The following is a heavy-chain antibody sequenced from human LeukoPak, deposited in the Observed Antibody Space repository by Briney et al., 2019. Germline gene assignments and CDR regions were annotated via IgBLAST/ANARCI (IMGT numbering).Heavy chain of an antibody. Sequence: PGGSLRLSCAASGFTFSGSAMHWVRQASGKGLEWVGRIRSKANSYATAYAASVKGRFTISRDDSKNTAYLQMNSLKTEDTAVYYCTRLTQMPGAANDYWGQGTLVSVSS. J-gene: IGHJ4*02. D-gene: IGHD6-13*01. CDR2: IRSKANSYAT. CDR1: GFTFSGSA. CDR3: TRLTQMPGAANDY. V-gene: IGHV3-73*01.